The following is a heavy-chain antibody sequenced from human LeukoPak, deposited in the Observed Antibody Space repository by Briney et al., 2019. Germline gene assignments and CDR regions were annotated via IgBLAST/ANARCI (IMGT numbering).Heavy chain of an antibody. CDR3: ANKYDF. CDR1: GFTFSSYG. D-gene: IGHD3/OR15-3a*01. V-gene: IGHV3-33*06. CDR2: IWYDGSNK. Sequence: GRSLRLSCVASGFTFSSYGMHWVRQAPGKGLEWVAVIWYDGSNKNYADSVKGRFTISRDNSKNTLYLQMNSLRVEDTAVYYCANKYDFGGQGTLVTVSS. J-gene: IGHJ4*02.